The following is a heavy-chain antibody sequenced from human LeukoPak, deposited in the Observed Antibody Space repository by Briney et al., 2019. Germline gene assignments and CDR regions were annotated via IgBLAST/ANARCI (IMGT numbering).Heavy chain of an antibody. Sequence: PGGSLRLSCVASGFTFSGYGMHWVRQAPGKGLEWVTFIRYDGSIKDYADAVKGRFTISRDKSKNTVYLEMNNLRVEDTAVYYCAKDPGEIWGQGTMVTVSS. J-gene: IGHJ3*02. CDR3: AKDPGEI. CDR1: GFTFSGYG. CDR2: IRYDGSIK. D-gene: IGHD3-10*01. V-gene: IGHV3-30*02.